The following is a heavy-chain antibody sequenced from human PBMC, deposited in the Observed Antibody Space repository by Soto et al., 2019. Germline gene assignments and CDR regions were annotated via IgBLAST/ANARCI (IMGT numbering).Heavy chain of an antibody. J-gene: IGHJ6*02. Sequence: GGSLRLSCAASGFTVSSNYMSWVRQAPGKGLEWVSVIYSGGSTYYADSVKGRFTISIDNSKNTLYLQMNSLSAEDTAVYYCAKLWSGHYVPAGGMDVWGQGTLVTVSS. CDR2: IYSGGST. CDR3: AKLWSGHYVPAGGMDV. V-gene: IGHV3-53*01. CDR1: GFTVSSNY. D-gene: IGHD3-3*01.